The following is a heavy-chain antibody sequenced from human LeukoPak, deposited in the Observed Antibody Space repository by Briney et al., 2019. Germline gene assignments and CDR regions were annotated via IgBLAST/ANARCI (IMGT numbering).Heavy chain of an antibody. CDR3: ARDPGMKEWLVNSFDY. V-gene: IGHV1-46*01. D-gene: IGHD6-19*01. CDR2: INPSGGST. J-gene: IGHJ4*02. CDR1: GYTFTRYY. Sequence: ASVRVSCKASGYTFTRYYLHWGRQAPGQGLEWMGIINPSGGSTSYAQKFQGRVTMTRDTSTSTVYMELSSLRSEDTAVYYCARDPGMKEWLVNSFDYWGQGTLVTVSS.